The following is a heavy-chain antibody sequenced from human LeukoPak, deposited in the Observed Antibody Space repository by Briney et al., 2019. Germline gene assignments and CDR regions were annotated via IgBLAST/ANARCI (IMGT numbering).Heavy chain of an antibody. CDR2: IYYGGST. J-gene: IGHJ4*02. V-gene: IGHV4-59*08. D-gene: IGHD3-10*01. CDR3: ARDTYYYGFDY. Sequence: PSETLSLTCTVSGGSSSGYYWSWIRQPPGKGLEWIGFIYYGGSTNYNPSLKSRVTMSVDTSKTQFSLKLSSVTAADTAVYYCARDTYYYGFDYWGQGTLVTVSS. CDR1: GGSSSGYY.